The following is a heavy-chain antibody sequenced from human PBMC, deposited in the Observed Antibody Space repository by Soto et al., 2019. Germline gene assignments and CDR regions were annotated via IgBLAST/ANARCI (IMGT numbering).Heavy chain of an antibody. V-gene: IGHV3-23*01. D-gene: IGHD3-22*01. CDR1: GFTFSSYA. CDR2: ISGSGGST. Sequence: PGGSLRLSCAASGFTFSSYAMSWVRQAPGKGLEWVSAISGSGGSTYYADSVKGRFTISRDNSKNTLYLQMNSLRAEDTAVYYCAKLPTMIRSPSDAFDIWGQGTMVTVSS. CDR3: AKLPTMIRSPSDAFDI. J-gene: IGHJ3*02.